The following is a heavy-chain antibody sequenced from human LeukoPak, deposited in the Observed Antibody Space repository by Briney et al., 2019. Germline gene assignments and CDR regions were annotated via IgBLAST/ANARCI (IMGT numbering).Heavy chain of an antibody. D-gene: IGHD7-27*01. J-gene: IGHJ6*02. V-gene: IGHV3-66*01. CDR1: GLSVSGNY. CDR3: ARESPGDSNGLDV. CDR2: VYSGGVA. Sequence: GGSLRLSCAASGLSVSGNYMNWVRQAPGKGLDRVSIVYSGGVAYYSDSVKGRFMISRDYSTNTVHLQMNSLRDDDTAVYYCARESPGDSNGLDVWGQGTTVVVSS.